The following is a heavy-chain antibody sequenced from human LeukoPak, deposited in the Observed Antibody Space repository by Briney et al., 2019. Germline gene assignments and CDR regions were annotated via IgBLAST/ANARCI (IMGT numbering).Heavy chain of an antibody. CDR2: IKQDGSEK. J-gene: IGHJ4*02. CDR1: GFTFSSYW. D-gene: IGHD6-13*01. Sequence: PGGSLRLSCAASGFTFSSYWMSWVRQAPGKGLEWVANIKQDGSEKYYVDSVKGRFTISRDNAKNSLYLQMDSLRAEDTAVYYCAKATGYSSSWYYFDYWGQGTLVTVSS. CDR3: AKATGYSSSWYYFDY. V-gene: IGHV3-7*03.